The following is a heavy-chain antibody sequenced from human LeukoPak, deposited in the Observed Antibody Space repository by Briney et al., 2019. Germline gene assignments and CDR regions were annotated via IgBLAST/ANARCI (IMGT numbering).Heavy chain of an antibody. V-gene: IGHV3-48*01. CDR1: GFTFSSYS. D-gene: IGHD6-6*01. CDR3: ARDQYGFEYSSSSPDY. J-gene: IGHJ4*02. CDR2: ISSSSSTI. Sequence: GGSLRLSCAASGFTFSSYSMNWVRQAPGKGLEWVSYISSSSSTIYYADSVKGRFTISRDNARNSLYLQMNSLRAEDTAVYYCARDQYGFEYSSSSPDYWGQGTLVTVSS.